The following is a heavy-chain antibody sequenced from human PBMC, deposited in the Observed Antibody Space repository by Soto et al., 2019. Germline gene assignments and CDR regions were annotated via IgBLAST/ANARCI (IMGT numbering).Heavy chain of an antibody. CDR1: GGSISSSSYY. V-gene: IGHV4-39*01. CDR3: ARAIVGALGYYFDY. D-gene: IGHD1-26*01. J-gene: IGHJ4*02. CDR2: IYYSGST. Sequence: KPSETLSLTCTVSGGSISSSSYYWGWIRQPPGKGLEWIGSIYYSGSTYYNPSLKSRVTISVDTSKNQFSLKLSSVTAADTAVYYCARAIVGALGYYFDYWGQGTLVTVSS.